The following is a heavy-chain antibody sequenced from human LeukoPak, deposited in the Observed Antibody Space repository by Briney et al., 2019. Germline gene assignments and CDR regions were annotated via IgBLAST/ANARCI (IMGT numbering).Heavy chain of an antibody. CDR1: GYTFTSYA. D-gene: IGHD4-17*01. CDR2: INAGNGNT. V-gene: IGHV1-3*01. CDR3: ARDPPYGSLFDY. Sequence: APVKVSCKASGYTFTSYAMHWVRQAPGQRLEWMGWINAGNGNTKYSQKFQGRVTITRDTSASTAYMELSSLRSEDTAVYYCARDPPYGSLFDYWGQGTLVTVSS. J-gene: IGHJ4*02.